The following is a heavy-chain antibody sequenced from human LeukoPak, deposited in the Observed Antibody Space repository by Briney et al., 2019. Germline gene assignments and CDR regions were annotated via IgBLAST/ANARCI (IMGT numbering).Heavy chain of an antibody. CDR1: GFTFSTYS. Sequence: GGSLRLSCAASGFTFSTYSMNWVRQAPGKGLEWVSYIGGSSSTIYYADSVRGRFTISRDNANNSLYLHLNSLRAEDTAVYYCASSRDNFDYWGQGTLVTVSS. CDR2: IGGSSSTI. V-gene: IGHV3-48*04. J-gene: IGHJ4*02. CDR3: ASSRDNFDY. D-gene: IGHD5-24*01.